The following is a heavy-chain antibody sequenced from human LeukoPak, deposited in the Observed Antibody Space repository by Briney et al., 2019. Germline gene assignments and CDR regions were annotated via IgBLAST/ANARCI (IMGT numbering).Heavy chain of an antibody. V-gene: IGHV1-2*02. CDR1: GYTFTGYY. J-gene: IGHJ6*03. Sequence: ASVKVSCKASGYTFTGYYMHWVRQPPGQGLEWMGWINPNSGGTNYAQKFQGRVTMTRDTSISTAYMELSRLRSDDTAVYYCARERIAAARYYYYMDVWGKGTTVTVSS. D-gene: IGHD6-13*01. CDR2: INPNSGGT. CDR3: ARERIAAARYYYYMDV.